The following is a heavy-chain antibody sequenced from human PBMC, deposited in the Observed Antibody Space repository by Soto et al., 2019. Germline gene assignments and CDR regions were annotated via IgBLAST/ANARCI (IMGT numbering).Heavy chain of an antibody. V-gene: IGHV1-2*02. CDR3: ARQYCSSTSCPRGRFDP. CDR1: GYTFTGYY. J-gene: IGHJ5*02. Sequence: ASVKVSCKASGYTFTGYYMHWVRQAPGQGLEWMGWINPNSGGTNYAQKFQGRVTMTRDTSISTAYMELSRLRSDDTAVYHCARQYCSSTSCPRGRFDPWGQGTLVTAPQ. D-gene: IGHD2-2*01. CDR2: INPNSGGT.